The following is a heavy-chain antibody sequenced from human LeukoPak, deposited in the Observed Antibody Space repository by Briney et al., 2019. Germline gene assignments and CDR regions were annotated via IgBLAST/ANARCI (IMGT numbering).Heavy chain of an antibody. CDR3: ARGFGYSSSWYGY. CDR2: INHSGST. J-gene: IGHJ4*02. CDR1: GGSFSGYC. Sequence: SETLSLTCAVYGGSFSGYCWSWIRQPPGKGLEWIGEINHSGSTNYNPSLKSRVTISVDTSKNQFSLKLSSVTAADTAVYYCARGFGYSSSWYGYWGQGTLVTVSS. D-gene: IGHD6-13*01. V-gene: IGHV4-34*01.